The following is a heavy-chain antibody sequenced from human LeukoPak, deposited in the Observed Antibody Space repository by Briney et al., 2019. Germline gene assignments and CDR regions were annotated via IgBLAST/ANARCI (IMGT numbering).Heavy chain of an antibody. CDR3: ARDRDRLLWFGESSCRYYYYYMDV. V-gene: IGHV1-2*02. J-gene: IGHJ6*03. D-gene: IGHD3-10*01. CDR2: INPNSGGT. Sequence: ASVKVSCKASGYTFTGYYMHWVRQAPGQGLEWMGWINPNSGGTNYAQKFQGRVTMTRDTSISTAYMELSRLRSDDTAVYYCARDRDRLLWFGESSCRYYYYYMDVWGKGTTVTVSS. CDR1: GYTFTGYY.